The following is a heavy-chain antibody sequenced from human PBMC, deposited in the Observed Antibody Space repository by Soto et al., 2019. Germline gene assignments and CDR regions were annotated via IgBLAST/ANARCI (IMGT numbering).Heavy chain of an antibody. Sequence: QVQLVESGGGVVQPGRSLRLSCAVSGFTFSSYGMHWVRQAPGKGLEWVAVISYDGSNKYYADSVKGRFTISRDNSKNTLYLQMNSLRAEDTAVYYCAKSTVGANDYWGQGTLVTVSS. CDR3: AKSTVGANDY. J-gene: IGHJ4*02. V-gene: IGHV3-30*18. CDR1: GFTFSSYG. CDR2: ISYDGSNK. D-gene: IGHD1-26*01.